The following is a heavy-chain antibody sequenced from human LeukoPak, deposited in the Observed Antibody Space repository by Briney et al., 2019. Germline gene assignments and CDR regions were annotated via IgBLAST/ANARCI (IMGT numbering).Heavy chain of an antibody. D-gene: IGHD1-1*01. CDR2: IYPGDSDT. V-gene: IGHV5-51*01. Sequence: PGESLKISSKGSGYSFTSYWIGWGRALPGKGLEWMGIIYPGDSDTRYRPSFQGHVTISADKSISTAYLQWSSLKASDTAMYYCARTAYNDWNADYWGQGTLVTVSS. J-gene: IGHJ4*02. CDR1: GYSFTSYW. CDR3: ARTAYNDWNADY.